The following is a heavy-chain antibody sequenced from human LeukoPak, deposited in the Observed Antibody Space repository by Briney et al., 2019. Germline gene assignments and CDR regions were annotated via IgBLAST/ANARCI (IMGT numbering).Heavy chain of an antibody. CDR3: ASFDPGIVGATGWDY. CDR2: IYYSGST. CDR1: GGSISSGDYY. V-gene: IGHV4-30-4*01. J-gene: IGHJ4*02. D-gene: IGHD1-26*01. Sequence: SETLSLTCTVSGGSISSGDYYWSWIRQPPGKGLEWIGYIYYSGSTYYNPSPKSRVTISVDTSKNQFSLKLSSVTAADTAVYYCASFDPGIVGATGWDYWGQGTLVTVSS.